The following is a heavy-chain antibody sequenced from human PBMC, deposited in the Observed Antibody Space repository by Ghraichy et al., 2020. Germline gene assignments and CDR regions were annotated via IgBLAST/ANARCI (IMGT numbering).Heavy chain of an antibody. CDR1: GSRIRRYG. D-gene: IGHD3-9*01. J-gene: IGHJ6*02. CDR3: AKDRGDVLTGRTDYYYDLDV. Sequence: GGSLRLSCAASGSRIRRYGMHWVRQAPGKGLEWVAHISYDGDNKYYTDSVRGRFTISRDNSRTTLYLQMNSLRAEDTAVYFCAKDRGDVLTGRTDYYYDLDVWGQGTTVTVSS. CDR2: ISYDGDNK. V-gene: IGHV3-30*18.